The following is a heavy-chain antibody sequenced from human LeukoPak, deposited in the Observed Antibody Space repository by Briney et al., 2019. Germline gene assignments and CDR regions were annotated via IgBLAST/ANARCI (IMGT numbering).Heavy chain of an antibody. CDR1: GGSISGSY. CDR3: ARHTYARPFDS. J-gene: IGHJ4*02. V-gene: IGHV4-59*08. CDR2: IYYSGDS. Sequence: PSGTLSLTCTVSGGSISGSYWSWIRQPPGKGLEWIGYIYYSGDSNYNPSLKSRATISLDTSKNQFSLKVSSVTAADTAIYYCARHTYARPFDSWGQGTLVTVSS. D-gene: IGHD6-6*01.